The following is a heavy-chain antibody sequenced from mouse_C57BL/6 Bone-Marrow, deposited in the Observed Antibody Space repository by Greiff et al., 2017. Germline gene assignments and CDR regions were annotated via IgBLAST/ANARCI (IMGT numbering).Heavy chain of an antibody. D-gene: IGHD2-5*01. V-gene: IGHV2-2*01. CDR2: IWSGGST. J-gene: IGHJ4*01. CDR1: GFSLTSYG. Sequence: QVQLQQSGPGLVQPSQSLSITCTVSGFSLTSYGVHWVRQSPGKGLEWLGVIWSGGSTDYNAAFISRLSISTDNSKSQVFFKKNSLQADETAIYYCARRGTIVTFYDMDYWGQGTSVTVSS. CDR3: ARRGTIVTFYDMDY.